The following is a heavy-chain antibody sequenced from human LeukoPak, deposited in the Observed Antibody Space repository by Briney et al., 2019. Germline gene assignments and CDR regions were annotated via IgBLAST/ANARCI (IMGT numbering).Heavy chain of an antibody. D-gene: IGHD4-23*01. V-gene: IGHV4-59*12. Sequence: SETLSLTCTVSGGSISSYYWSWIRQPPGEGLEWIGYIYYSGSTNYNPSLKSRVTISVDTSKNQFSLKLSSVTAADTAVYYCVRDRGYGGNSGPFDYWGQGTLVTVSS. J-gene: IGHJ4*02. CDR3: VRDRGYGGNSGPFDY. CDR2: IYYSGST. CDR1: GGSISSYY.